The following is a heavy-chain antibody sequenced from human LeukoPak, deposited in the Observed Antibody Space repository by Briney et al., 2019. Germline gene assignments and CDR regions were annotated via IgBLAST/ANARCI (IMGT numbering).Heavy chain of an antibody. Sequence: SETLSLTCAVYGGSFSGYYWSWIRQPPGKGLEWIGEINHSGSTNYNPSLKSRVTISVDTSKNQFSLKLSSVTAADTAVYYCARVHSSSWPPRDYWGQGTLVTVSS. V-gene: IGHV4-34*01. CDR1: GGSFSGYY. CDR3: ARVHSSSWPPRDY. CDR2: INHSGST. J-gene: IGHJ4*02. D-gene: IGHD6-13*01.